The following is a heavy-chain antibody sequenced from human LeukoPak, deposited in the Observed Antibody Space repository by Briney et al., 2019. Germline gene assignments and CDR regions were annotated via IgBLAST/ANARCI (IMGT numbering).Heavy chain of an antibody. Sequence: GGSLRLSCAASGFTFSGYWMSWVRQSPGKGLEWVANIKQDGSEKYYVDSVKGRFTISRDNAKNSLYLQMNSLRAEDTAVYYCARVGTMVRGVNFNWFDPWGQGTLVTVSS. CDR1: GFTFSGYW. CDR3: ARVGTMVRGVNFNWFDP. D-gene: IGHD3-10*01. J-gene: IGHJ5*02. CDR2: IKQDGSEK. V-gene: IGHV3-7*01.